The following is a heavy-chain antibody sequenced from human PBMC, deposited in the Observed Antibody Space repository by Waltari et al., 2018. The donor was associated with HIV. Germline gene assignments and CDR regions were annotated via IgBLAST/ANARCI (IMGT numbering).Heavy chain of an antibody. V-gene: IGHV3-30-3*01. CDR3: ARDGGMGIAVYYFDY. J-gene: IGHJ4*02. Sequence: QVQLVESGGGVVQPGRSLRLSCAASGFTFSSYAMHWVRQAPGKGLEWVAVMSYDGSNKYYADSVKGRFTISRDNSKNTLYLQMNSLRAEDTAVYYCARDGGMGIAVYYFDYWGQGTLVTVSS. CDR2: MSYDGSNK. CDR1: GFTFSSYA. D-gene: IGHD6-19*01.